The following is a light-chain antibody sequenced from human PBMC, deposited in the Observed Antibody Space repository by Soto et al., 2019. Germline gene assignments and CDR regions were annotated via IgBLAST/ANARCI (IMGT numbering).Light chain of an antibody. CDR3: QQYYGYPVT. Sequence: AIPMTQSPSSFSASVGDTVTITCRASQGIYSYLVWYQQKAGKAPKLLIYDASTLQSGVPSRFSGSGSGTDFTLTISRLQSEDFATYYCQQYYGYPVTFGQGTRLEI. V-gene: IGKV1-8*01. CDR1: QGIYSY. J-gene: IGKJ5*01. CDR2: DAS.